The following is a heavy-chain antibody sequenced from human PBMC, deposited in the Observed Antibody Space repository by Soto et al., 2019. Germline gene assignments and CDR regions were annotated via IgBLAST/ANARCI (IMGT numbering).Heavy chain of an antibody. D-gene: IGHD2-15*01. CDR1: GFTFSDYY. CDR3: ARAYSDAFDI. V-gene: IGHV3-11*01. J-gene: IGHJ3*02. CDR2: ISSSGTAI. Sequence: PGGSLRLSCAASGFTFSDYYMTWIRKAPGKGLEYVSYISSSGTAIYYADSVKGRFTISRDNAKKSLFLQMSSLRAEDTAVYYCARAYSDAFDIWGQGTMVTVSS.